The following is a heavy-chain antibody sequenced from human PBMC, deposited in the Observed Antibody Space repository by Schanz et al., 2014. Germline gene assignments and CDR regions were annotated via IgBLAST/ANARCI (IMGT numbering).Heavy chain of an antibody. V-gene: IGHV4-59*01. Sequence: QVQLQESGPGLVRPSETLSLTCTVSGGSISSYYWSWIRQSPGKGPEWIGYITYSGGTNHNASLKSRVTISVDTAKNQFTLKVTAVTAADTANYYCARVHSASLERGSHYYMDVWGKGTTVTVSS. CDR3: ARVHSASLERGSHYYMDV. D-gene: IGHD5-12*01. CDR2: ITYSGGT. CDR1: GGSISSYY. J-gene: IGHJ6*03.